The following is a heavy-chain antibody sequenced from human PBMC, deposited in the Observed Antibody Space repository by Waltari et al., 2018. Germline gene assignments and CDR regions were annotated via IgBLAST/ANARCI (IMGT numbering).Heavy chain of an antibody. CDR1: GFTFSSYA. Sequence: EVQLLESGGGLVQPGGSLRLSCAASGFTFSSYAMSWVRQAPGKGLEWVSAISGGGGSTYYADSVKGRFTISRDNSKNTLYLQMNSLRAEDTAVYYCAKDRTGSGRFDYWGQGTLVTVSS. CDR2: ISGGGGST. V-gene: IGHV3-23*01. J-gene: IGHJ4*02. D-gene: IGHD3-10*01. CDR3: AKDRTGSGRFDY.